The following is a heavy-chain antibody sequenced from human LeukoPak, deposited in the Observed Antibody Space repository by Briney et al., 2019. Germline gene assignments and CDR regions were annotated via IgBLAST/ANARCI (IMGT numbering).Heavy chain of an antibody. D-gene: IGHD5-12*01. CDR3: ARDSLSVATRVDDY. Sequence: GRSLRLSCAASGFTFSDSAIAWVRQSPGKGLECLAFISYDGSNKYYADSVKGRFTISRDNAKNSLYLQMNSLRAEDTAVYYCARDSLSVATRVDDYWGQGTLVTVSS. CDR1: GFTFSDSA. V-gene: IGHV3-30-3*01. CDR2: ISYDGSNK. J-gene: IGHJ4*02.